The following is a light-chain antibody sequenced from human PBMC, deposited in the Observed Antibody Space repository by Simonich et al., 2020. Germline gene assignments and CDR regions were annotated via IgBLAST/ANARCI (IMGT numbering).Light chain of an antibody. CDR1: NIGSKS. Sequence: SYVLTQPPSVSVAPGKTARITCGGNNIGSKSVHWYQQKPGQAPVLVVYDDSDRPSGIPGRFSGSNSGNTATLTIRRVEAGDEADYYCQVWDSSSDVVFGGGTKLTVL. CDR2: DDS. CDR3: QVWDSSSDVV. V-gene: IGLV3-21*03. J-gene: IGLJ2*01.